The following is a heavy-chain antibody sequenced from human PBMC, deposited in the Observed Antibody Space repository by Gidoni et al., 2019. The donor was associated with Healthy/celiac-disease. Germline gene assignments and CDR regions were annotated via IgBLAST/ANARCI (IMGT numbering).Heavy chain of an antibody. Sequence: QLQLQESGPGLVKPSETLSLTCTVSGGSISSSSYYWGWIRQPPGKGLEWIGSIYYSGSTYYNPSLKSRVTISVDTSKNQFSLKLSSVTAADTAVYYCARRQQLVRTFGYCGQGTLVTVSS. CDR3: ARRQQLVRTFGY. CDR1: GGSISSSSYY. CDR2: IYYSGST. V-gene: IGHV4-39*01. J-gene: IGHJ4*02. D-gene: IGHD6-13*01.